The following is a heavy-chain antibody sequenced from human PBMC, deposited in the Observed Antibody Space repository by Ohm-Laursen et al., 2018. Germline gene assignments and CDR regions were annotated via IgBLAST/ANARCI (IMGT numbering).Heavy chain of an antibody. CDR3: AHSGDYYDSSGYEGDAFDI. D-gene: IGHD3-22*01. V-gene: IGHV2-5*02. J-gene: IGHJ3*02. CDR1: GFSLSTSGVA. CDR2: IYWDDDK. Sequence: TQTLTLTCTFSGFSLSTSGVAVGWIRQPPGKALEWLAIIYWDDDKRYSPSLKSRLTITKDTSKNQVVLTMTNMDPVDTATYYCAHSGDYYDSSGYEGDAFDIWGQGTMVTVSS.